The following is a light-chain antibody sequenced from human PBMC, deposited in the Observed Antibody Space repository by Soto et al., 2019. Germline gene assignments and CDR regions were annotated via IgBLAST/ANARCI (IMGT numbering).Light chain of an antibody. CDR2: RAS. J-gene: IGKJ3*01. CDR3: QDYDSYSGT. Sequence: DIQMTQSPSTLSASVGDRVTITCRASQSINSRLAWYQQKPGKAPRLLIYRASSLEGGVPSRFSGSGSGADFSLTISSLQPDDFATYYCQDYDSYSGTFGPGTKVDIK. V-gene: IGKV1-5*03. CDR1: QSINSR.